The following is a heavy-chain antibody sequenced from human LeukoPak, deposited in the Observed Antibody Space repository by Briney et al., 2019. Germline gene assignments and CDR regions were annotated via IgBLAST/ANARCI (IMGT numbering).Heavy chain of an antibody. CDR1: GGSISSYY. V-gene: IGHV4-59*01. D-gene: IGHD5-18*01. CDR3: ARHMGDTADLDAFDI. Sequence: ASETLSLTCTVSGGSISSYYWSRIRQPPGKGLEWIGYIYYSESTDYNPSLKSRVTISVDTSKNQFSLKLSSVTAADTAVYYCARHMGDTADLDAFDIWGQGTMVTVSS. CDR2: IYYSEST. J-gene: IGHJ3*02.